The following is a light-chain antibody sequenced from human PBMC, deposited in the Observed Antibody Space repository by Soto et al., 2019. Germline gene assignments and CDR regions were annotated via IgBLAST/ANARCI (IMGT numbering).Light chain of an antibody. CDR2: GAS. V-gene: IGKV3-15*01. J-gene: IGKJ2*01. CDR3: QQYNIWTLYT. CDR1: QSVSSN. Sequence: EIVMTQSPATLSVSPGERATLSCRASQSVSSNLAWYQQKPGQAPRLLIYGASTRATGIPARFSGSESGTVFTLTIRSLQSEDFAVYYCQQYNIWTLYTFGQGTKLEIK.